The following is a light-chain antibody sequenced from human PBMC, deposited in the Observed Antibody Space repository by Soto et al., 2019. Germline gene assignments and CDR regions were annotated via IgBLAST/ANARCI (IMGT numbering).Light chain of an antibody. CDR1: QSVSSIY. Sequence: EIVLTQSPGTLSLSPGERATLSCRASQSVSSIYFAWYQQKPGQAPRLLINGASSRATGIPDRFSGGGSGTDFTLTISRLEPEDSAVYYCQQSGSSLLFGQGTKVEVK. CDR3: QQSGSSLL. J-gene: IGKJ1*01. CDR2: GAS. V-gene: IGKV3-20*01.